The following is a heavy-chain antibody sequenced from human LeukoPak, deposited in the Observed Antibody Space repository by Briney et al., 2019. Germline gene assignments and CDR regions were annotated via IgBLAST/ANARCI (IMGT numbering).Heavy chain of an antibody. J-gene: IGHJ4*02. D-gene: IGHD3-10*01. CDR1: GFTFHSYG. V-gene: IGHV3-30*18. CDR3: AKAMAQMRDY. CDR2: ISHDGTKK. Sequence: GRSLRLSCAASGFTFHSYGIHWVRQAPGKGLEWVAVISHDGTKKYYADSVKGRFTISRDNSKNTLYLQMNSLRAEDTAVYYCAKAMAQMRDYWGQGTLVTVSS.